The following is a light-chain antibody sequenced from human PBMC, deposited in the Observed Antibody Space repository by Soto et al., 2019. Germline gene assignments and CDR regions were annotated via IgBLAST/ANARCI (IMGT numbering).Light chain of an antibody. CDR2: WGY. CDR1: QIVLHSNGCTY. CDR3: MQGLQIPPT. J-gene: IGKJ1*01. Sequence: DIVMTQSPLSLPVTPGEPASISCRSSQIVLHSNGCTYLGWYLQKPGQSPQLLIYWGYNRESGVPDRFSGSGSDTDLTIKINRVEAEDVGVYFCMQGLQIPPTFGQGTKVEIK. V-gene: IGKV2-28*01.